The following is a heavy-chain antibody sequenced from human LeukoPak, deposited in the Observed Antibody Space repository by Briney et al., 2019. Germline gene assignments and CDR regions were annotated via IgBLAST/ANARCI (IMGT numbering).Heavy chain of an antibody. Sequence: GESLKISCKGPGNTFSNYWIGWVRQMPGKGLEWMGIIYPGDSDTRYSPSFQGQVTISADKSISTAYLQWSSLKASDTAMYYCARHAGGIAPDYWGQGTLVTVSS. D-gene: IGHD6-13*01. J-gene: IGHJ4*02. CDR3: ARHAGGIAPDY. CDR2: IYPGDSDT. CDR1: GNTFSNYW. V-gene: IGHV5-51*01.